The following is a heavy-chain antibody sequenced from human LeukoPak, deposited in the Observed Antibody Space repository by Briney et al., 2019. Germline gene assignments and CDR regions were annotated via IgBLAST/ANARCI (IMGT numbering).Heavy chain of an antibody. Sequence: GGSLRLSCAASGFTFSSYWMSWVRQAPGKGLEWVANIKQDESEKYYVDSLKGRFTISRDNAKNSLYLQMNSLRAEDTAVYYCERDKIEGPTKLDYWGQGILVTVSS. CDR3: ERDKIEGPTKLDY. J-gene: IGHJ4*02. D-gene: IGHD1-1*01. V-gene: IGHV3-7*01. CDR1: GFTFSSYW. CDR2: IKQDESEK.